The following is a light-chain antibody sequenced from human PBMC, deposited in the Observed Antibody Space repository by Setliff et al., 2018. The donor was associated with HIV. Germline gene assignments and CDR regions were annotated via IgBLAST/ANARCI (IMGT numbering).Light chain of an antibody. CDR3: SSYAITNTLP. CDR2: EVR. J-gene: IGLJ1*01. CDR1: SSDVGGYSH. Sequence: QPALTQPASVSESPGRSITISCTGTSSDVGGYSHVSWYQQHPGKAPKLIIYEVRNRPSGVSNRFSGSKSGNTASLTISGLQAEDEADYYCSSYAITNTLPFGTGTKVTVL. V-gene: IGLV2-14*01.